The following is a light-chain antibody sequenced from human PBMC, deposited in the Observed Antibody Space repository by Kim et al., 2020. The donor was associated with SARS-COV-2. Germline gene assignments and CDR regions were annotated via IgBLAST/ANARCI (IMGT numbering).Light chain of an antibody. J-gene: IGLJ2*01. Sequence: QSVLTQPPSVSGAPGQRVTISCTGSSSNIGAGYAVHWYQQLPGTAPRLLIYFNNNRPSGVPDRISASKSGTSASLAITGLQPEDEADYFCQSYDDTLEVIFGGGTQPTVL. CDR1: SSNIGAGYA. V-gene: IGLV1-40*01. CDR3: QSYDDTLEVI. CDR2: FNN.